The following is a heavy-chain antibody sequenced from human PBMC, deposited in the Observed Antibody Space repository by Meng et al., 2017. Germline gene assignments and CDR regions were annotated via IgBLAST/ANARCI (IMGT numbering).Heavy chain of an antibody. Sequence: VQLVGSGGGLVLPGGSLRLSFAASGFTLNNYWMHWVRQVPGKGLVWVSRISGDGSITNYADSVKGRFTISRDNAKNTLYLQMNSLRPEDTAVYYCLDEAPRSDYWGQGSLVTVSS. CDR2: ISGDGSIT. CDR1: GFTLNNYW. J-gene: IGHJ4*02. V-gene: IGHV3-74*01. D-gene: IGHD1-1*01. CDR3: LDEAPRSDY.